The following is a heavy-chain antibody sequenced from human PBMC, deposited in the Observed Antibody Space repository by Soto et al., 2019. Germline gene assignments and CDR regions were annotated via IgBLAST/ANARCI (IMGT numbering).Heavy chain of an antibody. CDR3: ASNWNEYYFDY. V-gene: IGHV4-59*01. CDR1: GGSISSYY. CDR2: IYYSGST. Sequence: SETLSLTCTVSGGSISSYYWSWIRQPPGKGLEWIGYIYYSGSTNYNPSLKSRVTISVDTSKNQFSPKLSSVTAADTAVYYCASNWNEYYFDYWGQGTLVTVSS. D-gene: IGHD1-1*01. J-gene: IGHJ4*02.